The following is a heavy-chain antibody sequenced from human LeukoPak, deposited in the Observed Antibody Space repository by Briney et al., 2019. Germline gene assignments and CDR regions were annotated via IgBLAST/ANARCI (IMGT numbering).Heavy chain of an antibody. CDR1: GDTFSSDA. D-gene: IGHD4-23*01. J-gene: IGHJ4*02. CDR3: ARGLTRTTVEPY. Sequence: SVKVSCKASGDTFSSDAITWVRQAPGQGLEWMGGIIPLFGTANYAQKFQDRVTITADKSTGTVYMELSSLRSEDTAVYYCARGLTRTTVEPYWGQGTLVTVSS. V-gene: IGHV1-69*06. CDR2: IIPLFGTA.